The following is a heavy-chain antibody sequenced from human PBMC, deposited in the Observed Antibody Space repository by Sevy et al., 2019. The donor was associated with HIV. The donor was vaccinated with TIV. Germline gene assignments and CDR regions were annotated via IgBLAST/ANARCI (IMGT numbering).Heavy chain of an antibody. J-gene: IGHJ6*02. D-gene: IGHD4-17*01. Sequence: GGSLRLSCAASGFTFSSYAMHWVRQAPGKGLEWVAVISYDGTNKYYADSVKGRFTISRDNSKNTLNLQTNSLRAEDTAVYYCARDWALGYGDYDYYYYYGMDVWGQGTTVTVSS. CDR3: ARDWALGYGDYDYYYYYGMDV. V-gene: IGHV3-30-3*01. CDR2: ISYDGTNK. CDR1: GFTFSSYA.